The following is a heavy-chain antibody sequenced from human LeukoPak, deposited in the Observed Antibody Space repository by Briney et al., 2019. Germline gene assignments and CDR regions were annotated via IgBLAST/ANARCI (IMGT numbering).Heavy chain of an antibody. CDR3: AREAMYSYGNNFDY. Sequence: PGGSLRLSCAASGFTFSSYWMSWVRQAPGKGLEWVANIKQDGSEKYYVDSVKGRFTISRDNSKNTLYLQMNSLRAEDTAVYYCAREAMYSYGNNFDYWGQGTLVTVSS. D-gene: IGHD5-18*01. CDR2: IKQDGSEK. V-gene: IGHV3-7*03. CDR1: GFTFSSYW. J-gene: IGHJ4*02.